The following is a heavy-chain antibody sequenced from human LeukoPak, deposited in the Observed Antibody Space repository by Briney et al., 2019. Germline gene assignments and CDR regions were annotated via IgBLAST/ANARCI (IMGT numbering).Heavy chain of an antibody. CDR1: GYSFSTYW. CDR2: IYPGDSDT. CDR3: AKVVELATLTGDSYTYSYHMDA. J-gene: IGHJ6*03. V-gene: IGHV5-51*01. D-gene: IGHD5-24*01. Sequence: GESLKISCKGSGYSFSTYWIGWVRQMPGKGLEWMGFIYPGDSDTRYSPSFQGQVTISADKSITTAYLQWSSLKASDTAMYYCAKVVELATLTGDSYTYSYHMDAWGKGTAVTVSS.